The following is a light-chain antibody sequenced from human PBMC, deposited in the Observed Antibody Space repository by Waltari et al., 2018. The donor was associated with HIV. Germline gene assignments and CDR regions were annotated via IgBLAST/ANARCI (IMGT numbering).Light chain of an antibody. CDR1: QSVSNN. CDR2: GVS. V-gene: IGKV3-15*01. Sequence: LIMTQSPGSLSVSPGERVTLSCRASQSVSNNLAWVQNQRGQPPRLLIFGVSSKAAGVPDIFRGSGSGTEFNLTISGLRSEDFATYYCQQYHSWPWTFGQGTKVEV. J-gene: IGKJ1*01. CDR3: QQYHSWPWT.